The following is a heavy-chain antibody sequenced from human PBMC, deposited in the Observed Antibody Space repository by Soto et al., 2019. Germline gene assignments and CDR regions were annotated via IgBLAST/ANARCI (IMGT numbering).Heavy chain of an antibody. CDR1: GFTFSSYE. Sequence: PVGSLRLSCAASGFTFSSYEMNWVRQAPGKGLAWVSYISSSGSTIYYADSVKGRFTISRDNAKNSLYLQMNSLRAEDTAVFYCARVEIYRSGSYYRYYYYGMDVWGQGTTVTVSS. D-gene: IGHD3-10*01. J-gene: IGHJ6*02. CDR2: ISSSGSTI. V-gene: IGHV3-48*03. CDR3: ARVEIYRSGSYYRYYYYGMDV.